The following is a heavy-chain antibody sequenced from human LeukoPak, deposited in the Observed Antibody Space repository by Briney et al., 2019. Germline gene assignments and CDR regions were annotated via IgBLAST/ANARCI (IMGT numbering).Heavy chain of an antibody. Sequence: SETLSLTCAVSGGSISSSNWWSWVRQPPGKGLEWIGEIYHSGSTNYNPSLKSRVTISVDKSKNQFSLKLSSVTAADTAVYYCTREPRDCYGSANYGFGYWGQGTLVTVSS. CDR2: IYHSGST. CDR1: GGSISSSNW. V-gene: IGHV4-4*02. CDR3: TREPRDCYGSANYGFGY. D-gene: IGHD3-10*01. J-gene: IGHJ4*02.